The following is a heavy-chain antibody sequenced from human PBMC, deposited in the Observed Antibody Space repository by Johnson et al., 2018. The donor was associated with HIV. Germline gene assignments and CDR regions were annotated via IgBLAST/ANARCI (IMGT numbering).Heavy chain of an antibody. CDR1: GFTFSSYG. CDR3: AKIIGYSSGLEI. Sequence: QVQLVESGGGVVQPGGSLRLSCAASGFTFSSYGMHWVRQAPGKGLEWVAFIRYDGSNKYYPGSVKGRFTISRDNSKNTLYLQMNSLRAEDTAVYYCAKIIGYSSGLEIWGQGTMVTVSS. V-gene: IGHV3-30*02. CDR2: IRYDGSNK. J-gene: IGHJ3*02. D-gene: IGHD6-19*01.